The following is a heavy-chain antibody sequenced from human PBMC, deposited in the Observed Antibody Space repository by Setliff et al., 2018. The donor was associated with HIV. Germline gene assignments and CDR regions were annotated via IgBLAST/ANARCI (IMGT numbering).Heavy chain of an antibody. Sequence: SETLSLTCTFSSGSISSSSYYWSWIRQPPGKGLEWIGYIHYTGSTTYNPSLKSRVTISVDTSKNQFSLKLTSMTAADTAVYYCARGWVRGPIISPGTYFSYGLDVWGQGTPVTVSS. V-gene: IGHV4-61*05. D-gene: IGHD3-10*01. CDR3: ARGWVRGPIISPGTYFSYGLDV. CDR1: SGSISSSSYY. J-gene: IGHJ6*02. CDR2: IHYTGST.